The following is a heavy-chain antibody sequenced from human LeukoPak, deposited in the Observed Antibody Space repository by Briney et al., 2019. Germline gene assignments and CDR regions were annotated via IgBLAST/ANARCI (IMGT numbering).Heavy chain of an antibody. CDR3: AKLPGNHYFDY. CDR2: ISGSGGST. D-gene: IGHD1-14*01. Sequence: GGSLILSCAASGFTFSSYAMTWVRQAPGKGLEWVSAISGSGGSTYYADSVKGRFTISRDNSKSTLYLQMNSLRAEDTAVYYCAKLPGNHYFDYWGQGTLVTVSS. J-gene: IGHJ4*02. CDR1: GFTFSSYA. V-gene: IGHV3-23*01.